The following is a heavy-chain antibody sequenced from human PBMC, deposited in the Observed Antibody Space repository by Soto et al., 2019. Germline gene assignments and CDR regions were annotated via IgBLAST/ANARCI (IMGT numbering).Heavy chain of an antibody. CDR1: GFTFNIYA. J-gene: IGHJ4*02. D-gene: IGHD3-10*01. Sequence: QVRLVESGGGVVQPGRSLRLSCAASGFTFNIYAMHWVRQAPGKGLEWVAVISHDVTSRYYADSVKGRVTISRDNSKSMVFVQMNSLGVEDTAVYYCVRSSGVPTPDFAYWGQGTLVTVSS. CDR3: VRSSGVPTPDFAY. CDR2: ISHDVTSR. V-gene: IGHV3-30-3*01.